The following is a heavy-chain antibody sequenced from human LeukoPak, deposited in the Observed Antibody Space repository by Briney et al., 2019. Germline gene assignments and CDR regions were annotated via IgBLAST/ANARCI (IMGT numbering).Heavy chain of an antibody. V-gene: IGHV1-18*01. CDR2: ISAYNGNT. D-gene: IGHD3-22*01. J-gene: IGHJ6*02. Sequence: ASVKVSCKASGYTFTSNGISWVRQAPGQGLEWMGWISAYNGNTNYAQKLQGRVTMTTDTSTSTAYMELRSLRSDDTAVYYCARDKSGGSSGPYYGMDVWGQGTTVTVSS. CDR3: ARDKSGGSSGPYYGMDV. CDR1: GYTFTSNG.